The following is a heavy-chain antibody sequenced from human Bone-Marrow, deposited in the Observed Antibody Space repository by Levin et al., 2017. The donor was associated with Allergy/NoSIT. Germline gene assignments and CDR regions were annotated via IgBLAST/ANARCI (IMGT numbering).Heavy chain of an antibody. V-gene: IGHV1-18*01. CDR2: ISAYNGNT. CDR3: ARNSSSSRPYEQQLNAFDI. J-gene: IGHJ3*02. Sequence: GESLKISCKASGYTFTSYGISWVRQAPGQGLEWMGWISAYNGNTNYAQKLQGRVTMTTDTSTSTAYMELRSLRSDDTAVYYCARNSSSSRPYEQQLNAFDIWGQGTMVTVSS. CDR1: GYTFTSYG. D-gene: IGHD6-6*01.